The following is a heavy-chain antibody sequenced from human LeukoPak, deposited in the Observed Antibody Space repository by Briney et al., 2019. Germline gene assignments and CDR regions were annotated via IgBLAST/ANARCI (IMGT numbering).Heavy chain of an antibody. CDR3: ARAYDSSGYYAFDI. Sequence: SETLSLTCTVSGDSISRSSYYWGWIRQPPGKGLEWIGYIYYTGNTNYSPSLKSRVTISVDTSKNQFSLKLSSLTAADTAVYYCARAYDSSGYYAFDIWGQGTMVTVSS. D-gene: IGHD3-22*01. V-gene: IGHV4-61*05. CDR1: GDSISRSSYY. CDR2: IYYTGNT. J-gene: IGHJ3*02.